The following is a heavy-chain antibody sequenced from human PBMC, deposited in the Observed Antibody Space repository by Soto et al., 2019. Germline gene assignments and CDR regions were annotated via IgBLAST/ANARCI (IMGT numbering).Heavy chain of an antibody. Sequence: PLETRSETSSVGDGSIRSRLWSCIRMPPGKGLEWLGYISYSGSTNYDPSLKTRVTISIDTSKNQLSLKLNSVTAADTAVYYCARHSLYSSSSGIDSWGQGTLVTVSS. J-gene: IGHJ4*02. V-gene: IGHV4-59*08. CDR3: ARHSLYSSSSGIDS. CDR2: ISYSGST. D-gene: IGHD6-6*01. CDR1: DGSIRSRL.